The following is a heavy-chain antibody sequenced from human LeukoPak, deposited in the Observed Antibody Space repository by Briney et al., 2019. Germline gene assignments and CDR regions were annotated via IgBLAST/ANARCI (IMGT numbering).Heavy chain of an antibody. CDR2: IYSGGST. CDR3: AKALIVGGLDY. CDR1: GFTVSSNY. J-gene: IGHJ4*02. Sequence: PGGSLRLSCAASGFTVSSNYMSWVRQAPGKGLEWVSVIYSGGSTYYADSVKGRFTISRDNSKNTLYLQVNSLRAEDTAVYYCAKALIVGGLDYWGQGTLVTVSS. D-gene: IGHD1-26*01. V-gene: IGHV3-66*01.